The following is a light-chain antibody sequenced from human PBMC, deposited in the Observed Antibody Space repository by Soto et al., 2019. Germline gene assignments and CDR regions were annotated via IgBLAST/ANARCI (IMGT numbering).Light chain of an antibody. CDR1: QGISSF. Sequence: IQLTQSPSSLSASIGDRVTITCRASQGISSFLAWYQQKPGKAPKLLIYAASTLQSGIPSRFSGSGSGTDFTLTLSSLQPEDFESSYCQQLNIDSYPLTFGQGTRLEIK. CDR3: QQLNIDSYPLT. CDR2: AAS. J-gene: IGKJ5*01. V-gene: IGKV1-9*01.